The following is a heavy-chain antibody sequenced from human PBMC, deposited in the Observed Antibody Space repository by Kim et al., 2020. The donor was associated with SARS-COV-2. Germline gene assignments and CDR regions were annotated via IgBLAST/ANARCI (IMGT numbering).Heavy chain of an antibody. CDR3: ARGEFGTHNAFDL. CDR2: ISYDGRNR. V-gene: IGHV3-30*04. Sequence: GGSLRLSCAASGFTFSSYAMHWVRQAPGKGLEWLAVISYDGRNRYYTDSLRGRFSISRDNSKDTLDLQMDFLGTEDTAVYYCARGEFGTHNAFDLCGQGTRVTVSS. J-gene: IGHJ3*01. CDR1: GFTFSSYA. D-gene: IGHD1-7*01.